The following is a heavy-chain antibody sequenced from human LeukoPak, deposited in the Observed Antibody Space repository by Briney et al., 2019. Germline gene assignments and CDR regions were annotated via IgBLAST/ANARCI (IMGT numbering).Heavy chain of an antibody. CDR2: ISYNGGFK. V-gene: IGHV3-30*01. Sequence: PGGSLRLSCAASGFTFSSYTMHWVRQAPGQGLEWLAVISYNGGFKYHAYSVKGRFSITRDNSENTLYLQMNSLRAEDTALYYCARERDGFDIWGQGTVVTVS. CDR3: ARERDGFDI. J-gene: IGHJ3*02. CDR1: GFTFSSYT.